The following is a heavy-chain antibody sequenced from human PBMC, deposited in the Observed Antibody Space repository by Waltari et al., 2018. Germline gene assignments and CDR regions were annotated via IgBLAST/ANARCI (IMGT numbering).Heavy chain of an antibody. CDR3: ARDFRPIYYYGSGRNWFDP. CDR2: IIPIFGTA. D-gene: IGHD3-10*01. Sequence: QVQLVQSGAAVKKPGSSVKVSCKASGGTFSSYAISWVRQAPRQGLEWMGGIIPIFGTANYAQKCQGRVTITADESTSTAYMELSSLRSEDTAVYYCARDFRPIYYYGSGRNWFDPWGQGTLVTVSS. V-gene: IGHV1-69*13. CDR1: GGTFSSYA. J-gene: IGHJ5*02.